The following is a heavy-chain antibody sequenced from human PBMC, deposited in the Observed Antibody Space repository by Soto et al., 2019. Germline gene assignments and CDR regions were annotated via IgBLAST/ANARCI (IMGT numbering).Heavy chain of an antibody. CDR2: IIPIFGTA. V-gene: IGHV1-69*06. CDR3: ATNKVGSSGWYDAFDI. Sequence: SSVQVSCKASGGTFSNYSISWVRQAPGQGLEWMGGIIPIFGTANYAQKFQGRVTITADKSTSTAYMELSSLRSEDTAVYYCATNKVGSSGWYDAFDIWGQGTMVTVSS. CDR1: GGTFSNYS. J-gene: IGHJ3*02. D-gene: IGHD6-19*01.